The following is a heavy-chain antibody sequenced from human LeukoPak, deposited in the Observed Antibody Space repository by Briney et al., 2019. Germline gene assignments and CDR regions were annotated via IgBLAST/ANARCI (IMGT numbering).Heavy chain of an antibody. D-gene: IGHD6-13*01. CDR3: ARDHGSSSWYSSPAFDI. J-gene: IGHJ3*02. CDR1: GGSISSYY. CDR2: IYYSGST. Sequence: PSETLSLTCTVSGGSISSYYWSWIRQPPGKGLEWIGYIYYSGSTNYNPSLKSRVTISVDTSKNQFSLKLSSVTAADTAVYYCARDHGSSSWYSSPAFDIWGQGTMVTVSS. V-gene: IGHV4-59*01.